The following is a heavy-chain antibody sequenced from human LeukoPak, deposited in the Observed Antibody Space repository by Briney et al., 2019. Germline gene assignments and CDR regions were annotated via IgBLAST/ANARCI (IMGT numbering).Heavy chain of an antibody. J-gene: IGHJ4*02. D-gene: IGHD6-13*01. CDR2: IYYSGST. CDR1: GGSISSSSYY. CDR3: ARVGGGAAAGRHDY. V-gene: IGHV4-39*07. Sequence: ASETLSLTCTVSGGSISSSSYYWGWIRQPPGKGLEWIGSIYYSGSTYYNPSLKSRVTISVDTSKNQFSLKLSSVTAADTAVYYCARVGGGAAAGRHDYWGQGTLVTVSS.